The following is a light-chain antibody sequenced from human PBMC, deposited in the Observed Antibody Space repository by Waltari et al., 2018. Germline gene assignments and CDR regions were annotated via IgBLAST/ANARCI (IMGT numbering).Light chain of an antibody. Sequence: QSALTQPASVSGSPGQSITISCNGTSSDVGGYNYVSWYQQHLGKAPKLMIYGVSNRPPGVSARFSGSKSGNTASLTISGLQAEDEADYYCSSYASSTTRVFGSGTKVTVL. CDR2: GVS. CDR1: SSDVGGYNY. J-gene: IGLJ1*01. V-gene: IGLV2-14*01. CDR3: SSYASSTTRV.